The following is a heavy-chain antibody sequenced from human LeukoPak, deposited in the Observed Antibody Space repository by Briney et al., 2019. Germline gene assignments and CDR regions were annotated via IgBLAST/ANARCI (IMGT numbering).Heavy chain of an antibody. Sequence: PSETLSLTCTVSGGSISSVTDYWGWIRQPPGKGLEWIGVVYYTGSNYNNPSLKRRVTLSVDTSKNQFAPKLSSVTAADTAVYYCARHERTSYCNGGSCELLDDWGQGTLVTVSS. CDR3: ARHERTSYCNGGSCELLDD. CDR2: VYYTGSN. V-gene: IGHV4-39*01. J-gene: IGHJ4*02. D-gene: IGHD2-15*01. CDR1: GGSISSVTDY.